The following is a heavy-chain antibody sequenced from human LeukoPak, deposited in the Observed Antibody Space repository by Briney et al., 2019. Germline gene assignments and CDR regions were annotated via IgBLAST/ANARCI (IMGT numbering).Heavy chain of an antibody. D-gene: IGHD2-8*01. J-gene: IGHJ4*02. CDR1: GFTFRNYG. V-gene: IGHV3-33*01. CDR3: ARGLMTPNTYCDL. CDR2: LWYDGRNK. Sequence: PGTSLRLSCAPSGFTFRNYGMHWVRQAPGKGLEWVSGLWYDGRNKAYADSVKGRFTISRDNSKNMLYLQMNSLRDEDTAVYYCARGLMTPNTYCDLWGQGTLVTVSS.